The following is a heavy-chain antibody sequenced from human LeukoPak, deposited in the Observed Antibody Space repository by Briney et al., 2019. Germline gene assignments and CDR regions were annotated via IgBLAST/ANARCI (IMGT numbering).Heavy chain of an antibody. V-gene: IGHV3-30*02. CDR2: IHNEGTLG. CDR3: AKEGDEFRGYLDV. D-gene: IGHD5-12*01. CDR1: GFTFSRLG. J-gene: IGHJ6*04. Sequence: GGSLRLSCATSGFTFSRLGMQWVRQAPSKGLEGVAVIHNEGTLGQYADSVEGRFTISKDFSRNTLHLQKHSLRDDDTAVYYCAKEGDEFRGYLDVWGKGTTVTVSS.